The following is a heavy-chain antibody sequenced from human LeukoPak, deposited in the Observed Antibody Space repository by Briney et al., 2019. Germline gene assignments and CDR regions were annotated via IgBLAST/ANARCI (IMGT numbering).Heavy chain of an antibody. V-gene: IGHV3-23*01. CDR2: ISDSGSST. J-gene: IGHJ6*03. CDR3: AKGYQLLSEDYYYYMGV. CDR1: GVSFSSYA. D-gene: IGHD2-2*01. Sequence: GGSLRLSCAASGVSFSSYAMNWVRQAPGKGLEWVSAISDSGSSTFYADSVKGRFTTSRDNSKNTLYLQMTSLRAEEAAVYYFAKGYQLLSEDYYYYMGVWGRGTTVTVSS.